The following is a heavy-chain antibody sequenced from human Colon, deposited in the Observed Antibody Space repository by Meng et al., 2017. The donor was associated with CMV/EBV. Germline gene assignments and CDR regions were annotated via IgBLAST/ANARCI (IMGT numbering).Heavy chain of an antibody. V-gene: IGHV4-4*07. CDR1: GASITSYY. CDR2: VYISGNT. Sequence: VQLRESGPGLVKPSETLSLPCTVSGASITSYYWSWIRQPAGKGLEWIGRVYISGNTNYNPSLKSRVTMSIDTSKNQLSLNIRSVTAADTAVYYCARDSNLSGLAYWGQGTLVTASS. J-gene: IGHJ4*02. D-gene: IGHD3-10*01. CDR3: ARDSNLSGLAY.